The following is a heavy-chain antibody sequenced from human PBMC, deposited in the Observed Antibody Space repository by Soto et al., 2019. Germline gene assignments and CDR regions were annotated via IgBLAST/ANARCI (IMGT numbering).Heavy chain of an antibody. D-gene: IGHD3-22*01. CDR3: ARGEQGYYDSSGYSYFDY. J-gene: IGHJ4*02. Sequence: QLQLQESGSGLVKPSQTLSLTCAVSGGSISSGGYSWSWIRQPPGKGLEWIGYIYHSGSTYYNPSLKSPVTISVDRSKNQFSLKLSSVTAADTAVYYCARGEQGYYDSSGYSYFDYWGQGTLVTVSS. CDR1: GGSISSGGYS. V-gene: IGHV4-30-2*01. CDR2: IYHSGST.